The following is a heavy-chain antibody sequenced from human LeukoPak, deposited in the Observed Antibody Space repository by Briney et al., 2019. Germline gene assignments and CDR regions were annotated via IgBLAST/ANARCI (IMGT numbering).Heavy chain of an antibody. D-gene: IGHD4-17*01. V-gene: IGHV1-2*02. Sequence: GASVKVSCKASRYTFTGYYMHSVRQAPGQGLEWMGWINPNSGGTNYAQKFQGRVTMTRDTSISTAYMELSRLRSDDTAVYYCARWTTVTKYYFDYWGQGTLVTVSS. CDR3: ARWTTVTKYYFDY. CDR1: RYTFTGYY. CDR2: INPNSGGT. J-gene: IGHJ4*02.